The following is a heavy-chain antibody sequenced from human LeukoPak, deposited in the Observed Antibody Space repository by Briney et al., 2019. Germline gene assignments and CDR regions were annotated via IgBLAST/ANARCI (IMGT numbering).Heavy chain of an antibody. V-gene: IGHV3-21*01. CDR3: ARALVGATRRRDY. Sequence: PGGSLGLSCAASGFTFSTYTMNWVRQAPGKGLEWVSSISSSSYFIYYADSVRGRFTISRDNAKNSLYLQMNSLRDEDTAVYYCARALVGATRRRDYWGQGTLVTVSS. CDR2: ISSSSYFI. J-gene: IGHJ4*02. CDR1: GFTFSTYT. D-gene: IGHD1-26*01.